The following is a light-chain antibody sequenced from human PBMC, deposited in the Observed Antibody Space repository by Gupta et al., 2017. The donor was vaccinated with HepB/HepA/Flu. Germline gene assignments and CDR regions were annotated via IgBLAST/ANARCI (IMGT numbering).Light chain of an antibody. CDR2: DVN. V-gene: IGLV2-14*03. Sequence: QSVLTQPASVSGPLGQSITVSCTGTSSDIGGYDFVSWYRQLPGTAPKIVIFDVNNRPSGVSDRFSGSKSGNTASLTISGLQAEEEADDYCSSYTGGDTVFVFGTGTTVTV. J-gene: IGLJ1*01. CDR3: SSYTGGDTVFV. CDR1: SSDIGGYDF.